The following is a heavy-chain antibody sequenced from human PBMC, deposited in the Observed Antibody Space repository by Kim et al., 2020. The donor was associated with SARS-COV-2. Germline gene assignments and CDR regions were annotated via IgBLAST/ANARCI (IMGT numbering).Heavy chain of an antibody. CDR3: ARVGPLPSASIFYFDY. J-gene: IGHJ4*02. V-gene: IGHV1-69*13. D-gene: IGHD3-9*01. CDR2: IIPIFGTA. CDR1: GGTFSSYA. Sequence: SVKVSCKASGGTFSSYAISWVRQAPGQGLEWMGGIIPIFGTANYAQKFQGRVTITADESTSTAYMELSSLRSEDTAVYYCARVGPLPSASIFYFDYWGQGTLVTVSS.